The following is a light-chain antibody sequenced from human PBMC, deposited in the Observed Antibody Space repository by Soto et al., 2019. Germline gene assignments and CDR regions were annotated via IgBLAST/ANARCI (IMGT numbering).Light chain of an antibody. CDR3: GTWDSSLSAVV. Sequence: QSVLTQPPSVSPAQGQKVTTSCFGSSSNIGNNYVSWYQQLPGTAPKLLIYENNKRPSGIPDRFSGSKSGTSATLGITGLQTGDEADYYCGTWDSSLSAVVFGGGTKLTVL. J-gene: IGLJ2*01. CDR2: ENN. CDR1: SSNIGNNY. V-gene: IGLV1-51*02.